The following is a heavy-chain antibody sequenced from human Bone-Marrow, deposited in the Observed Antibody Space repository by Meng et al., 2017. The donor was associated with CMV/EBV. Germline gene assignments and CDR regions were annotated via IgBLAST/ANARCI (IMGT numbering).Heavy chain of an antibody. CDR3: ARGLWFTWFDF. J-gene: IGHJ5*01. Sequence: LSLTCAASGFTFSDHYMSWIRQAPGKGPEWVSYISDGGTEIYYAASVKGRFTISRDNAKNSLFLQMNSLRGEDTAIYYCARGLWFTWFDFWGQGTRVTVSS. V-gene: IGHV3-11*01. D-gene: IGHD3-10*01. CDR1: GFTFSDHY. CDR2: ISDGGTEI.